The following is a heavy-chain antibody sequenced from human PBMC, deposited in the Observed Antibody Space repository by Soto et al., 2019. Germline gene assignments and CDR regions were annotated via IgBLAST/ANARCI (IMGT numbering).Heavy chain of an antibody. Sequence: QVQLVQSGAQVKKPGSSVRVSCRASGGNFSNNAISWVRQAPGHGVEWMGGIIPLFHATDYAQRFQGRVTFTADESTSTVFMELSSLRFEETAVYYCARDRGDHGLDVWGQGTTGTVSS. D-gene: IGHD3-10*01. CDR2: IIPLFHAT. V-gene: IGHV1-69*01. CDR1: GGNFSNNA. CDR3: ARDRGDHGLDV. J-gene: IGHJ6*02.